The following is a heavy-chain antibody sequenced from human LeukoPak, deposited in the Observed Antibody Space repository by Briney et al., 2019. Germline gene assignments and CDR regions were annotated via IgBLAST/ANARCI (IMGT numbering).Heavy chain of an antibody. CDR2: IKSKTDGGTI. V-gene: IGHV3-15*01. D-gene: IGHD3-22*01. Sequence: ESLRLSCAASGFTFSNAWMNWVRQSPGKGLEWVGRIKSKTDGGTIDYGAPVKGRFTISRDDSKNTLYLQMNSLKTEDTAMYHCTTGVRDSSGYYNFDYWGQGTLVTVSS. J-gene: IGHJ4*02. CDR1: GFTFSNAW. CDR3: TTGVRDSSGYYNFDY.